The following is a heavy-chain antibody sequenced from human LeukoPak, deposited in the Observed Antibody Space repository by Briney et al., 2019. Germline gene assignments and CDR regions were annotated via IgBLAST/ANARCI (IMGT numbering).Heavy chain of an antibody. V-gene: IGHV4-39*06. J-gene: IGHJ4*02. CDR2: IYYSGRT. D-gene: IGHD3-22*01. Sequence: SSETLSLTCTVSGGSISSSSFCWGWIRQPPGKGLEWIGSIYYSGRTYYNPSLKSRVSMSVDTSKNQFPLKLSSVTVADTAVYYCARQDHYYDSSGYYFYFDYWGQGTLVTVSS. CDR1: GGSISSSSFC. CDR3: ARQDHYYDSSGYYFYFDY.